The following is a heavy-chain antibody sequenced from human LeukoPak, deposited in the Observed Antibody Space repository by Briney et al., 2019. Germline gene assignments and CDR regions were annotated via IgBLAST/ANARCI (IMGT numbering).Heavy chain of an antibody. Sequence: SETLSLTCAVYGGSFSGYYWSWIRQPPGKGLEWIGEINHSGSTNYNPSHKSRVTISVDTSKNQFSLKLTSVTAADTAVYYCARTTEGGYTYGYFYYYYMDVWGKGTTVTISS. CDR1: GGSFSGYY. V-gene: IGHV4-34*01. J-gene: IGHJ6*03. D-gene: IGHD5-18*01. CDR2: INHSGST. CDR3: ARTTEGGYTYGYFYYYYMDV.